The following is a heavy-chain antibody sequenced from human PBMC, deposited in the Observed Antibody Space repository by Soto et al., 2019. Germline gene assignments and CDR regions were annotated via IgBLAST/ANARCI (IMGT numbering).Heavy chain of an antibody. CDR3: ARQWTWIQLSPNWFDP. J-gene: IGHJ5*02. D-gene: IGHD5-18*01. Sequence: PSETLSLTCAVYGGSFSGYYWSWIRQPPGKGLEWIGEINHSGSTNHNPSLKSRVTISVDTSKNQFSLKLSSVTAADTAVYYCARQWTWIQLSPNWFDPWGQGTLVTVSS. CDR1: GGSFSGYY. CDR2: INHSGST. V-gene: IGHV4-34*01.